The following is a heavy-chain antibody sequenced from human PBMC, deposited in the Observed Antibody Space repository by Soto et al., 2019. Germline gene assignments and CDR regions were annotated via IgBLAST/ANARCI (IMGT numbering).Heavy chain of an antibody. CDR3: ASYSSGWYDVIY. CDR1: GGSVSSGSYY. Sequence: QVQLQESGPGLVKPSETLSLTCTVSGGSVSSGSYYWSWIRQPPGKGLEWIGYIYYSVSTNCNPSLKSRVTISVDTSKNQFSLKVSSVTAADTAVYYCASYSSGWYDVIYWGQGTLVTVSS. CDR2: IYYSVST. D-gene: IGHD6-19*01. J-gene: IGHJ4*02. V-gene: IGHV4-61*01.